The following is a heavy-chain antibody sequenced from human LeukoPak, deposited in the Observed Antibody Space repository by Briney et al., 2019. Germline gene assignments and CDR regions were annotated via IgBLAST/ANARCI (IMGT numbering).Heavy chain of an antibody. V-gene: IGHV4-59*08. CDR1: GSMYNYY. Sequence: SETLSLTCTVSGSMYNYYWSWVRQPPGKGLEWIGYIHYNGNTNYNPSLESRVTMSLDTSENQVSLKLTSVTAADTAVYYCARHISSGGTYAHFDYWGQGTLVTVSS. D-gene: IGHD1-26*01. CDR2: IHYNGNT. CDR3: ARHISSGGTYAHFDY. J-gene: IGHJ4*02.